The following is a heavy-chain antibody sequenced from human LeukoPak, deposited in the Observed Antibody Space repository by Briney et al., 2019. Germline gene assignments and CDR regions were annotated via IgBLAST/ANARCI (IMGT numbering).Heavy chain of an antibody. V-gene: IGHV4-34*01. CDR3: ARGRWPRRGWFDP. CDR1: GGSFSGYY. J-gene: IGHJ5*02. CDR2: INHSGST. Sequence: SETLSLTCAVYGGSFSGYYWSWIRQPPGKGLEWIGEINHSGSTNYNPSLKSRVTISVDTSKNQFSLKLSSVPAADTAVYYCARGRWPRRGWFDPWGQGTLVTVSS.